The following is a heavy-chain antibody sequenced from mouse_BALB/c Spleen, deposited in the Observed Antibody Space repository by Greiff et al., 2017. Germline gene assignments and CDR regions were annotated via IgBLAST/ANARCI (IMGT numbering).Heavy chain of an antibody. D-gene: IGHD1-1*01. J-gene: IGHJ2*01. Sequence: EVKLMESGPELEKPGASVKISCKASGYSFTGYNMNWVKQSNGKSLEWIGNIDPYYGGTSYNQKFKGKATLTVDKSSSTAYMQLKSLTSEDSAVYYCARAYYGSSLYYFDYWGQGTTLTVSS. V-gene: IGHV1-39*01. CDR3: ARAYYGSSLYYFDY. CDR1: GYSFTGYN. CDR2: IDPYYGGT.